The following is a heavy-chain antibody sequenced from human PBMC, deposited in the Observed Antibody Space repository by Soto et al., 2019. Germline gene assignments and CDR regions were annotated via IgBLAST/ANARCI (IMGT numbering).Heavy chain of an antibody. CDR3: ARESVSGSYYKSLNYFDY. J-gene: IGHJ4*02. CDR2: IWYDGSNK. Sequence: GGSLRLSCAASGFTFSSYGMHWVRQAPGKGLEWVAVIWYDGSNKYYADSVKGRFTISRDNSKNTLYLQMNSLRAEDTAVYYCARESVSGSYYKSLNYFDYWGQGTLVTVSS. V-gene: IGHV3-33*01. CDR1: GFTFSSYG. D-gene: IGHD3-10*01.